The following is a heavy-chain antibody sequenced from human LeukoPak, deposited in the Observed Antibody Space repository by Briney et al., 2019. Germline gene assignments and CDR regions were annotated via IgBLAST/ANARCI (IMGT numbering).Heavy chain of an antibody. Sequence: GGSLRLSCAASGFTFSSYSMNWVRQAPGKGLEWVSYISSSSSTIYYADSVKGRFTISRDNAKNSLYLQMNSLRAEDTAVYYCARAAGYDSSGYYYDYFDYWGQGTLVTVSS. J-gene: IGHJ4*02. V-gene: IGHV3-48*01. CDR3: ARAAGYDSSGYYYDYFDY. CDR2: ISSSSSTI. D-gene: IGHD3-22*01. CDR1: GFTFSSYS.